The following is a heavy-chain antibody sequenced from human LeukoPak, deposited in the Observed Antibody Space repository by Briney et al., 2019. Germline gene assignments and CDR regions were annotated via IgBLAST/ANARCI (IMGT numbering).Heavy chain of an antibody. CDR3: ARKGGTLIPYTPFDY. V-gene: IGHV3-30*04. CDR2: ISYDGNEK. J-gene: IGHJ4*02. Sequence: RRSLSLSCAASGLTFSSYTMHWVRQAPGPGLQWVAVISYDGNEKFYADSVSGRFTISKDSSKNTLYLEITSLRPEDAPTYYCARKGGTLIPYTPFDYWGQGTLVTVPS. D-gene: IGHD3-16*01. CDR1: GLTFSSYT.